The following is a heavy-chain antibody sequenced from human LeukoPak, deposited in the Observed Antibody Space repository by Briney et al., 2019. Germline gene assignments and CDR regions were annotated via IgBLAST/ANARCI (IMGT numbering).Heavy chain of an antibody. V-gene: IGHV3-7*02. CDR3: ATIAPSHHPGEY. CDR2: IKYDGSEK. D-gene: IGHD3-16*01. J-gene: IGHJ4*02. Sequence: QPGGSLRLSCAASGFTFSSYWMSWVRQAPGKGLECVANIKYDGSEKYYVDSVKGRFTISRDSAKNSLYLQMNSLRAEDTAVYYCATIAPSHHPGEYWGQGTLVTVSS. CDR1: GFTFSSYW.